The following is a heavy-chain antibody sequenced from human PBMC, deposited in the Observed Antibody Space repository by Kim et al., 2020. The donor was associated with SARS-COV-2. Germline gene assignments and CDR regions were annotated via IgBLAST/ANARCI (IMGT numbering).Heavy chain of an antibody. CDR2: IISDGSIT. V-gene: IGHV3-74*01. D-gene: IGHD3-10*01. Sequence: GSLRLSCAVSRFTFNNYWINWVRHAPGKGLVWVSRIISDGSITNYADSVKGRFTMSRDNAENTLYLQMNSLRAEDTAVYYCARGFFRDGVDVGSQGTTVTV. CDR3: ARGFFRDGVDV. CDR1: RFTFNNYW. J-gene: IGHJ6*02.